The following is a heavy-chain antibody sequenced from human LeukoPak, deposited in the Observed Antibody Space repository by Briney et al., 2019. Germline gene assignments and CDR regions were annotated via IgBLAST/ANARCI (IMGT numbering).Heavy chain of an antibody. CDR3: ARIAAAGGTPLWCFDL. J-gene: IGHJ2*01. V-gene: IGHV4-59*01. CDR2: IHYSGGT. Sequence: PSETLSLTCTVSGGSISSYYWSWIRQPPGKGLEWIGYIHYSGGTNHNPSLKSRGTISLDTPKNQFSLKLSSVTAADTAVYYCARIAAAGGTPLWCFDLWGRGTLVTVSS. CDR1: GGSISSYY. D-gene: IGHD6-13*01.